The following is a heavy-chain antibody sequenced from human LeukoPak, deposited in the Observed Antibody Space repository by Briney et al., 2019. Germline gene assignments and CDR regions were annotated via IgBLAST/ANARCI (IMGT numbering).Heavy chain of an antibody. CDR3: AKLPQGGGDHYYIEV. Sequence: GGSLRLSCAASGFNFYSYTMTWVRQAPGKGLEWVSAISGNGYYTYYADSGKGRFTISRDNCKNTLFLQMNSLKAEDTAVYFCAKLPQGGGDHYYIEVWGKGTTVTVSS. V-gene: IGHV3-23*01. J-gene: IGHJ6*03. D-gene: IGHD2-21*02. CDR1: GFNFYSYT. CDR2: ISGNGYYT.